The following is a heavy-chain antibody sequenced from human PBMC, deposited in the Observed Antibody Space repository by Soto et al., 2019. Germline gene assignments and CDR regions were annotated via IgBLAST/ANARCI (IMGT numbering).Heavy chain of an antibody. J-gene: IGHJ6*02. CDR2: IIPIFGTA. Sequence: QVQLVQSGAEVKKPGSSVKVSCKASGGTFSSYAISWVRQAPGQGLEWMGGIIPIFGTANYAQKFQGRVTITADESTSXXYXEXXSLRSEDTAVYYCARADVMVRGVIIPPYYYYGMDVWGQGTTVTVSS. CDR3: ARADVMVRGVIIPPYYYYGMDV. D-gene: IGHD3-10*01. CDR1: GGTFSSYA. V-gene: IGHV1-69*12.